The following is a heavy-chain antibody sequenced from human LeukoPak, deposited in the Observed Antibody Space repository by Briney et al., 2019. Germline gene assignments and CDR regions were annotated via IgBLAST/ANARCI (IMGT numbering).Heavy chain of an antibody. J-gene: IGHJ4*02. CDR1: GGSFSGYY. V-gene: IGHV4-34*01. Sequence: PSETLSLTCAVYGGSFSGYYWSWIRQPPGKGLEWIGEINHSGSTNYNPSLKSRVTISVDTSKNQFSLKLSSVTAADTAVYYCARVFAPTVPTNGDYWGQGTLVTVSS. CDR2: INHSGST. CDR3: ARVFAPTVPTNGDY. D-gene: IGHD4-17*01.